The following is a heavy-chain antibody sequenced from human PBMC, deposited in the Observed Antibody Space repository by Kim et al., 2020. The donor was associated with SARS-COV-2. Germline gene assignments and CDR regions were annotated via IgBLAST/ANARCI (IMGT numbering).Heavy chain of an antibody. J-gene: IGHJ6*02. Sequence: GRFTISRDNSKNTLYLQMNSLRAEDTAVYYCAKDRDKYYDFWTNPYGMDVWGQGTTVTVSS. D-gene: IGHD3-3*01. V-gene: IGHV3-23*01. CDR3: AKDRDKYYDFWTNPYGMDV.